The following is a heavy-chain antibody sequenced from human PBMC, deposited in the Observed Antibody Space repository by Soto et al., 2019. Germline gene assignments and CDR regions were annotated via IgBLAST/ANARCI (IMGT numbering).Heavy chain of an antibody. CDR3: ARDREMRRVGAPMNY. J-gene: IGHJ4*02. CDR2: IWYDGSNS. CDR1: GFTFSTYS. V-gene: IGHV3-33*01. Sequence: QVHLVESGGGVVQPGRSLRLSCAASGFTFSTYSIHWVRQAPGKGLEWLAIIWYDGSNSYYADSVKGRFTISRDNSKNAVYLQMSSLRAEDTAVYYWARDREMRRVGAPMNYWGQGTLVTVSS. D-gene: IGHD1-26*01.